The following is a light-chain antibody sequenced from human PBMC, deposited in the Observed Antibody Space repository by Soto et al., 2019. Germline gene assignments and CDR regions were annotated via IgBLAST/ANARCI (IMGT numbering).Light chain of an antibody. Sequence: DIQMTQSPSTLSASVGDRVTITCRASHSISSWLAWYQQKPGKAPKLLIYKASSLESGVPSRFSGSGSGTEFTLTISILQPDEFATYYCQQYNSYPWTFGQGTKVEIK. CDR2: KAS. J-gene: IGKJ1*01. CDR1: HSISSW. V-gene: IGKV1-5*03. CDR3: QQYNSYPWT.